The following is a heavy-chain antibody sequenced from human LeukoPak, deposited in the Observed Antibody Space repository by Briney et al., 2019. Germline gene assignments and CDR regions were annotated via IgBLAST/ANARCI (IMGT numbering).Heavy chain of an antibody. Sequence: ASVKVSCKASGYTFTSYYMHWVRQAPGQGLEWMGWINPNNGGTNFAQKFQGRVTMTRDTSISTAYMELSRLRSDDTAVYYCAREGEQLGGFDYWGQGTLVTVSS. J-gene: IGHJ4*02. CDR1: GYTFTSYY. CDR2: INPNNGGT. CDR3: AREGEQLGGFDY. D-gene: IGHD6-6*01. V-gene: IGHV1-2*02.